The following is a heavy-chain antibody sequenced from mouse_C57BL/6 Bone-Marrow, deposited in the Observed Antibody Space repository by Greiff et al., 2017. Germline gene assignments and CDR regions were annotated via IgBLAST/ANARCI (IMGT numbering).Heavy chain of an antibody. V-gene: IGHV1-55*01. D-gene: IGHD2-4*01. CDR1: GYTFTSYW. J-gene: IGHJ3*01. CDR3: ARNYDYDLSWFAY. CDR2: IYPGSGST. Sequence: QVQLQQPGAELVKPGASVKMSCKASGYTFTSYWLTWVKQRPGQGLEWIGDIYPGSGSTNYNEKFKSKATLTVDTSSSTAYMQLSSLTSEDSAVYYCARNYDYDLSWFAYWGQGTLVTVSA.